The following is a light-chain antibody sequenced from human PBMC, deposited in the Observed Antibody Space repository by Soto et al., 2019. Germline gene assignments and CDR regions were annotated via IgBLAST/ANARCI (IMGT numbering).Light chain of an antibody. CDR2: KNN. V-gene: IGLV1-47*01. J-gene: IGLJ2*01. Sequence: QSVLTQPPSTSGTPGQKITISCSGRSSNIGSNSVCWYQQLPGTVPKLLIYKNNQRPSGVPDRFSGSKSGTSASLAISGLRSEDEDDYYCAAWDDSLTRPVFGGGTKLTVL. CDR1: SSNIGSNS. CDR3: AAWDDSLTRPV.